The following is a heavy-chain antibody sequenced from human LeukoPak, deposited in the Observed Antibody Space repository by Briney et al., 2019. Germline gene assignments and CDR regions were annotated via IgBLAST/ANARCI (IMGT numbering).Heavy chain of an antibody. V-gene: IGHV1-2*02. Sequence: ASVKVSCKASGYTFTGYYMHWVRQAPGQGLEWMGWINPNSGSTNYAQKFQGRVTMTRDASISTAYMELSRLRSDDTAVYYCARVSYDSSGSIDYWGQGTLVTVSS. J-gene: IGHJ4*02. D-gene: IGHD3-22*01. CDR3: ARVSYDSSGSIDY. CDR2: INPNSGST. CDR1: GYTFTGYY.